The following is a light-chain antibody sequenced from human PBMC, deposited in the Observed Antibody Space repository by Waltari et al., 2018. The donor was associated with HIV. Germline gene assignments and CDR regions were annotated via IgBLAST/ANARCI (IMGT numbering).Light chain of an antibody. V-gene: IGLV2-11*01. CDR1: SSDVGGYDY. J-gene: IGLJ2*01. CDR3: CSYASNYILI. CDR2: DVS. Sequence: QSALTQPRSVSGSPGQSVTISCTGTSSDVGGYDYVSWYQQHPGKAPKVIISDVSRRPSGVPERFSASKSGNTASLTISGLQAADEADYFCCSYASNYILIFGGGTKLTVL.